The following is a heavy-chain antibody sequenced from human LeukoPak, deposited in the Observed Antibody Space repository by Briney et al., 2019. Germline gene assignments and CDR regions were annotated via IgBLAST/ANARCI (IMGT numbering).Heavy chain of an antibody. D-gene: IGHD6-19*01. CDR3: ARGGFYSSGREPFEY. Sequence: GGSLRLSCAASGFTFSSYGMHWVRQAPGKGLVWVSRINSDGSSTSYADSVKGRFTISRDNAKNTLYLQMNSLRAEDTAVYYCARGGFYSSGREPFEYWGQGTLVTVSS. J-gene: IGHJ4*02. CDR1: GFTFSSYG. V-gene: IGHV3-74*01. CDR2: INSDGSST.